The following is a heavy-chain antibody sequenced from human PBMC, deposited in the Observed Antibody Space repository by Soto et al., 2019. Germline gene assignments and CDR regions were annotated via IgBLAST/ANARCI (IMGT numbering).Heavy chain of an antibody. J-gene: IGHJ6*02. V-gene: IGHV1-18*01. D-gene: IGHD5-12*01. CDR3: ARYSGYDDYYYGMDV. CDR1: GYIFTSYG. CDR2: ISAYNGNT. Sequence: GASVKVSCKASGYIFTSYGISWVRQAPGQGLEWMGWISAYNGNTNYAQKLQGRVTMTTDTSTSTAYMELRSLRSDDTAVYYCARYSGYDDYYYGMDVWGQGTTVTVSS.